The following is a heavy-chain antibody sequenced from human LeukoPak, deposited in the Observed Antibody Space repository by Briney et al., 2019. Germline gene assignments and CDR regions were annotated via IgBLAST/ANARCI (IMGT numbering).Heavy chain of an antibody. Sequence: SGPALVKPTQTLTLTCTFSGFSLSTSGMCVSWIRQPPGKALEWLARIDWDDDKRYNTSLKTRLTISKDTSSNPVVLTLSNMDPVDTATYYCARIVAVSEDYFDYWGPGTLVTVSS. D-gene: IGHD6-19*01. V-gene: IGHV2-70*11. CDR2: IDWDDDK. CDR3: ARIVAVSEDYFDY. CDR1: GFSLSTSGMC. J-gene: IGHJ4*02.